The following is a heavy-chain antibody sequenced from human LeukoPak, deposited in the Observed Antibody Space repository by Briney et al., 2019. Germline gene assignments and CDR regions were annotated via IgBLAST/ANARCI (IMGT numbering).Heavy chain of an antibody. J-gene: IGHJ4*02. CDR2: INNGRT. V-gene: IGHV3-23*01. CDR3: AKEQVYGDGGKMCFDY. D-gene: IGHD4-17*01. CDR1: GFTFSSYA. Sequence: GGSLRLSCAASGFTFSSYAMSWVRQAPGKGLEWVSAINNGRTYYADSVKGRFTIPRDNSKNTLYLQMDSLRAEDTAVYYCAKEQVYGDGGKMCFDYWGQGTLVTVSS.